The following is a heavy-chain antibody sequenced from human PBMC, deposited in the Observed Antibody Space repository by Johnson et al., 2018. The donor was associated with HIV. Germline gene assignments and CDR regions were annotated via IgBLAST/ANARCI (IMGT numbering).Heavy chain of an antibody. D-gene: IGHD2-21*01. CDR2: IWYDGSNK. CDR3: ARGGHAVVAKPFGAFDI. CDR1: GFTFSTYG. V-gene: IGHV3-33*01. J-gene: IGHJ3*02. Sequence: VQLVESGGGVVQPGRSLRLSCAASGFTFSTYGMHWVRQAPGKGLEWLAVIWYDGSNKYYADSVKGRFTISRDNSKNTLYLQINSLRAEDTAVYYCARGGHAVVAKPFGAFDIWGQGTMVTVSS.